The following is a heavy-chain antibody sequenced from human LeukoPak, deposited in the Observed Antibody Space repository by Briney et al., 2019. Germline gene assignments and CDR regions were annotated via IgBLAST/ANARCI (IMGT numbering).Heavy chain of an antibody. D-gene: IGHD4-23*01. J-gene: IGHJ4*02. CDR3: ARSPGGNARTWLDY. CDR2: TNGATGNT. CDR1: GYTFTNYA. V-gene: IGHV1-3*02. Sequence: ASVKVSCKASGYTFTNYALHWVRQAPGQSLEWMGWTNGATGNTRFSQDLQGRLTITIDTSASTGYVELSSLRSEDTAVYYCARSPGGNARTWLDYWGQGTLVTASS.